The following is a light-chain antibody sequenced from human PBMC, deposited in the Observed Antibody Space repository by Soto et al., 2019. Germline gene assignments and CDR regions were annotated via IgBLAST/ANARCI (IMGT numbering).Light chain of an antibody. CDR2: GAS. CDR1: ESVSRN. Sequence: EIVVTQSPVTLSVSPGERVTLSCRASESVSRNLAWYQQKPGQTPRLLIYGASTRATGVPARFSGSGSGTDFILAITSLQSEDFAVYYCQKYWPWPRTFGQGTRVEI. CDR3: QKYWPWPRT. J-gene: IGKJ1*01. V-gene: IGKV3-15*01.